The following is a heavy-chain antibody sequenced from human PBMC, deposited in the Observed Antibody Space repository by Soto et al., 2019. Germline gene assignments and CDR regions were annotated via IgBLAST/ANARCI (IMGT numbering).Heavy chain of an antibody. Sequence: EVQLVESGGGLVQPGGSLRLSCAASGFTFSTYWMHWVRQAPGTGLVWVSRINSDGSITNYADSVKCRFSISRDNAKNTLYLQMNSLRAEDRAVYYCARSTWQKYFDYWGQGTLVSVSA. CDR2: INSDGSIT. CDR3: ARSTWQKYFDY. J-gene: IGHJ4*02. V-gene: IGHV3-74*01. CDR1: GFTFSTYW.